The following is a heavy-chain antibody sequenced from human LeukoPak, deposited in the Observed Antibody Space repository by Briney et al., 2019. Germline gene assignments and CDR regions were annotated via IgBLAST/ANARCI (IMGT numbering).Heavy chain of an antibody. D-gene: IGHD3-22*01. CDR2: MSRDGTDQ. J-gene: IGHJ4*02. V-gene: IGHV3-30*01. CDR3: AKDLFSNYLDSNYFDH. Sequence: GGSLRLSCAASGXXXXSYXXHWVRQAXXXXXXXVAXMSRDGTDQRYADSVKGRFTMSRDNSESALYLQMNSLRAEDTAVYYCAKDLFSNYLDSNYFDHWGQGTLVTVSS. CDR1: GXXXXSYX.